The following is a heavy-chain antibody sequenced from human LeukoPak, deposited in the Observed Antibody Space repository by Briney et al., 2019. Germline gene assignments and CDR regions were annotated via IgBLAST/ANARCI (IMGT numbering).Heavy chain of an antibody. V-gene: IGHV4-39*07. Sequence: AETLCLTCTVSGVSISGSSYYWGWIRPPPGKGLEWIGSMYYSGSNYYNPSLKSRVTISVDTSKNQFSLNLSSVTAADTAVYYCARDRYGDWVYYYYYYMDVWGKGTTVTVSS. CDR2: MYYSGSN. D-gene: IGHD4-17*01. CDR3: ARDRYGDWVYYYYYYMDV. J-gene: IGHJ6*03. CDR1: GVSISGSSYY.